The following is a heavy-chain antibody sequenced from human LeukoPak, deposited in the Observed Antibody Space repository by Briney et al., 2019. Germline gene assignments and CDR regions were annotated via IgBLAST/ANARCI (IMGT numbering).Heavy chain of an antibody. CDR2: ISGYNGHT. J-gene: IGHJ4*02. D-gene: IGHD2-2*02. Sequence: ASVKVSCKASGYTLTTYGMSWVRQAHGQGLEWMGWISGYNGHTNYAQSLQGRVTMTTDPSTGTAYMELRSLSSDDTAVYYCAGAPSSCQLPYCYVTDYWGQGTLVTVSS. CDR3: AGAPSSCQLPYCYVTDY. V-gene: IGHV1-18*01. CDR1: GYTLTTYG.